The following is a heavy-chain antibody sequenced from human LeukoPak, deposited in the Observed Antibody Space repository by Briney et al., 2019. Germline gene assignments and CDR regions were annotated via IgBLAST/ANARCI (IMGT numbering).Heavy chain of an antibody. V-gene: IGHV4-4*02. CDR2: IYHSGST. D-gene: IGHD6-13*01. J-gene: IGHJ4*02. CDR1: GGSISSSNW. CDR3: ARRETYSSSAFDY. Sequence: SGTLSLTCAVSGGSISSSNWWSWVRQPPGKGLEWIGEIYHSGSTNYNPSLKSRVTISVDKSKNQFSLKLSSVTAADTAVYYCARRETYSSSAFDYWGQGTLVTVSS.